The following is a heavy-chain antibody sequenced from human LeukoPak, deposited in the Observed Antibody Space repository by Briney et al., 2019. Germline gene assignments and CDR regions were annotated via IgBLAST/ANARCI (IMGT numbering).Heavy chain of an antibody. J-gene: IGHJ4*02. CDR1: GGSISSGDYY. V-gene: IGHV4-30-4*08. CDR3: ARDHGSGSYQFDY. Sequence: ASETLSLTCTVSGGSISSGDYYWSWIRQPPGKGLEWIGYIYYSGSTYYSPSLKSRVTISVDTSKNQFSLKLSSVTAADTAVYYCARDHGSGSYQFDYWGQGTLVTVSS. CDR2: IYYSGST. D-gene: IGHD3-10*01.